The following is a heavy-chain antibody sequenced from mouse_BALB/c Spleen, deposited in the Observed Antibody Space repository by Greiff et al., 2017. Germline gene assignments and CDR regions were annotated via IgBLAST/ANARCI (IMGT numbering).Heavy chain of an antibody. V-gene: IGHV5-17*02. CDR3: ARLLGYAMDY. CDR2: ISSGSSTI. Sequence: DVQLVESGGGLVQPGGSRKLSCAASGFTFSSFGMHWVRQAPEKGLEWVAYISSGSSTIYYADTVKGRFTISRDNPKNTLFLQMTSLRSEDTAMYYCARLLGYAMDYWGQGTSVTVSS. CDR1: GFTFSSFG. D-gene: IGHD4-1*01. J-gene: IGHJ4*01.